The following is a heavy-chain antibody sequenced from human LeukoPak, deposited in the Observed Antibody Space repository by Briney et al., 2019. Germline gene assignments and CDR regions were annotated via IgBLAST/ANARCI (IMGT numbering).Heavy chain of an antibody. Sequence: SETLSLTCTVSGGPISSYYWSWIRQPPGKGLEWIGYIYYSGSTNYNPSLKSRVTISVDTSKNQFSLKLSSVTAADTAVYYCARDRGMVAALYYFDYWGQGTLVTVSS. CDR2: IYYSGST. J-gene: IGHJ4*02. CDR1: GGPISSYY. V-gene: IGHV4-59*01. CDR3: ARDRGMVAALYYFDY. D-gene: IGHD2-15*01.